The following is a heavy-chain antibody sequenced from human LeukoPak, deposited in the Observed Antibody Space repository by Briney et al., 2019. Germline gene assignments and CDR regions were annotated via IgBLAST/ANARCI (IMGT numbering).Heavy chain of an antibody. Sequence: VASVKVSCKASGYTFTSYGISWVRQAPGQGLEWMGWISAYNGNTNYAQKLQGRVTMTTDTSTSTAYMELRSLRSDDTAVYYCAIVLGYDSSGYNYPIDYWGQRTLVTVSS. CDR1: GYTFTSYG. CDR2: ISAYNGNT. V-gene: IGHV1-18*01. J-gene: IGHJ4*02. CDR3: AIVLGYDSSGYNYPIDY. D-gene: IGHD3-22*01.